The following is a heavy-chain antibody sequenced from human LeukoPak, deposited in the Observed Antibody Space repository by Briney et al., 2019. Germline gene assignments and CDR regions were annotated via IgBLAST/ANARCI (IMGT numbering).Heavy chain of an antibody. CDR1: GFTSSNYA. Sequence: PGGSLRLSCEVSGFTSSNYAMNWVRQAPGKGLEWVSSISASAGSAVYGDSVKGRFTISRVNAENTLYLQMNSLRADDTAICYCAKDQRSGEYDYGWGPFDIWGQGTMVTVSS. J-gene: IGHJ3*02. CDR2: ISASAGSA. CDR3: AKDQRSGEYDYGWGPFDI. V-gene: IGHV3-23*01. D-gene: IGHD3-10*01.